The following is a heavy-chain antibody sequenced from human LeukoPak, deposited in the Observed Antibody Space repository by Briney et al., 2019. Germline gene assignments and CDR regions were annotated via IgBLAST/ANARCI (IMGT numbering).Heavy chain of an antibody. CDR3: ARALGYCSGGSCYAY. Sequence: GGSLRLSCAASGFTFSSYSMNWVRQAPGKGLEWVSYISSSSSTIHYADSVKGRFTISRDNAKNSLYLQMNSLRAEDTAVYYCARALGYCSGGSCYAYWGQGTLVTVSS. CDR2: ISSSSSTI. V-gene: IGHV3-48*04. D-gene: IGHD2-15*01. J-gene: IGHJ4*02. CDR1: GFTFSSYS.